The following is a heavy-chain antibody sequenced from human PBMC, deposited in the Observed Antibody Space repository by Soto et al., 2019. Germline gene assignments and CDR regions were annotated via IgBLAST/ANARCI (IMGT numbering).Heavy chain of an antibody. Sequence: GGSLRHSRGGSAGMLRRNEQIVVRLAPGKGLEWVSAISGSGGSTYYADSVKGRFTVSRDNSKNTQYLQMNSLRAEDTAVYYCAKSGYCSCGNRRGALAISGQGTMVIGSS. V-gene: IGHV3-23*01. CDR3: AKSGYCSCGNRRGALAI. J-gene: IGHJ3*02. D-gene: IGHD2-15*01. CDR2: ISGSGGST. CDR1: AGMLRRNE.